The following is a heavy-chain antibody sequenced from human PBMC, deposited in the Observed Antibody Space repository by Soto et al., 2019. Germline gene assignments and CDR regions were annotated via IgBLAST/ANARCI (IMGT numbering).Heavy chain of an antibody. D-gene: IGHD3-3*01. CDR2: IIPIFGTA. Sequence: QVQLVQSGAEVKKPGSSVKVSCKASGGTFSSYAISWVRQAPGQGLEWMGGIIPIFGTANYAQKSQGRVTITADESTSTAYMELSSLRSEDTAVYYCARAPREWIQPSYYYYYYGMDVWGQGTTVTVSS. V-gene: IGHV1-69*01. CDR1: GGTFSSYA. J-gene: IGHJ6*02. CDR3: ARAPREWIQPSYYYYYYGMDV.